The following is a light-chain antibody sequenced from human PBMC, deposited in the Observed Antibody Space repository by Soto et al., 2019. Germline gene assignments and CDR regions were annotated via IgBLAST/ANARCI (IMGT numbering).Light chain of an antibody. J-gene: IGLJ1*01. CDR3: SSYAGSNNFV. V-gene: IGLV2-8*01. CDR1: SSDVGGYNY. CDR2: EVS. Sequence: QSALAQPPSASGSPGQSVTISCTGTSSDVGGYNYVSWYQQHPGKAPKLMIYEVSERPSGVPDRFSGSKSSNTASLTVSGLQAEDEADYYSSSYAGSNNFVFGTGTKVTVL.